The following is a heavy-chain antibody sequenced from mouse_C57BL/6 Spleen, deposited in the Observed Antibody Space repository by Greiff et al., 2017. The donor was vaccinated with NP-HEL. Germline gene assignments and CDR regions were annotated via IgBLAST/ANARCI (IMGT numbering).Heavy chain of an antibody. CDR1: GYTFTSYT. J-gene: IGHJ4*01. CDR3: ARSDYGYDGYAMDY. D-gene: IGHD2-2*01. CDR2: INPSSGYT. Sequence: VMLVESGAELARPGASVKMSCKASGYTFTSYTMHWVKQRPGQGLEWIGYINPSSGYTKYNQKFKDKATLTADKSSSTAYMQLSSLTSEDSAVYYCARSDYGYDGYAMDYWGQGTSVTVSS. V-gene: IGHV1-4*01.